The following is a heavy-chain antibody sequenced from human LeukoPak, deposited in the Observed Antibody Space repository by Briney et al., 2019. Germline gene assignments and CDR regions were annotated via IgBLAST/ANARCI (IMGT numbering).Heavy chain of an antibody. Sequence: SETLSLTCTVSGGSISNYYWTWIRQPSGKGLEWIGYIYYSGSTNYNPSLKSRVTISVDTSKNQFSLKLSSVTAADTAVYYCARGRAGMDYWGQGTLVTVSS. J-gene: IGHJ4*02. D-gene: IGHD6-13*01. CDR3: ARGRAGMDY. CDR1: GGSISNYY. V-gene: IGHV4-59*01. CDR2: IYYSGST.